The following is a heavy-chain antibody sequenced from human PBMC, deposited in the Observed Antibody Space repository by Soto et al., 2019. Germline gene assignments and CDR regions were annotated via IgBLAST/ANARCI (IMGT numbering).Heavy chain of an antibody. CDR2: IYYSGST. J-gene: IGHJ5*02. Sequence: SETLSLTCTVSGGSISSSSYYWGWIRQPPGKGLEWIGSIYYSGSTYYNPSLKGRVTISVDTSKNQFSLKLSSVTAADTAVYYCARDIVVVVAATHGGPTFDPWGQGTLVTVSS. CDR3: ARDIVVVVAATHGGPTFDP. D-gene: IGHD2-15*01. V-gene: IGHV4-39*02. CDR1: GGSISSSSYY.